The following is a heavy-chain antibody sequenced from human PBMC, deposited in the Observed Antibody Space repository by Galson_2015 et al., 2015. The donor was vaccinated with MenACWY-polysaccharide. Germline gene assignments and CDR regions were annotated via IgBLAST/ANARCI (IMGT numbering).Heavy chain of an antibody. CDR3: ARGHYGLDV. CDR2: ISKSGDSI. V-gene: IGHV3-11*01. J-gene: IGHJ6*02. Sequence: SLRLSCAASGFSLGAWYMSWLRQAPGKGLEWLSYISKSGDSIYYGDSVKGRFAISRDNAKNSLYLQLNSLEVEDTAIYYCARGHYGLDVWGQWTTVTVSS. CDR1: GFSLGAWY.